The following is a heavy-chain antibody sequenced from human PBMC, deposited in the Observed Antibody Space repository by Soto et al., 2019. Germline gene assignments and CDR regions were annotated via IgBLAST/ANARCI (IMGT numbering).Heavy chain of an antibody. CDR3: ARVSVVPAAIEWYKNKYYYYGMDV. D-gene: IGHD2-2*02. V-gene: IGHV3-7*03. Sequence: PGGSLRLSCAASGFTFSSYWMSWVRQAPGKVLEWVANIKQDGSEKYYVDSVKGRFTISRDNAKNSLYLQMNSLRAEDTAVYYCARVSVVPAAIEWYKNKYYYYGMDVWGQGTRVTVSS. CDR1: GFTFSSYW. CDR2: IKQDGSEK. J-gene: IGHJ6*02.